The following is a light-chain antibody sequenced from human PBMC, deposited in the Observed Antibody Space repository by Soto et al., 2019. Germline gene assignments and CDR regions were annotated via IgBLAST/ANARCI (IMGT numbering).Light chain of an antibody. CDR3: TSYRRDTTWV. V-gene: IGLV2-14*01. CDR2: EVS. CDR1: RSDIGAYTY. Sequence: QSALTQPASVSGSPGQSITISCTGTRSDIGAYTYVSWYQQHPGKAPKVMIYEVSNRPSGVSNRFSGSKSGNTASLTISGLQAEDEADYYCTSYRRDTTWVFGGGTKVTVL. J-gene: IGLJ3*02.